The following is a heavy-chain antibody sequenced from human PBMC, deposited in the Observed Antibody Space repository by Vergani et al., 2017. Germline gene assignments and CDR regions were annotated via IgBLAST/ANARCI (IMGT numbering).Heavy chain of an antibody. CDR2: INPNSGGT. CDR3: ARDPYNRTIFGVVPSGGYYGMDV. Sequence: QVQLVQSGAEVKKPGASVKVSCKASGYTFTGYYMHWVRQAPGQGLEWMGWINPNSGGTNYAQKFQGWVTMTRDTSISTAYMELSRLRSDDTAVYYCARDPYNRTIFGVVPSGGYYGMDVWGQGTTVTVSS. V-gene: IGHV1-2*04. J-gene: IGHJ6*02. CDR1: GYTFTGYY. D-gene: IGHD3-3*01.